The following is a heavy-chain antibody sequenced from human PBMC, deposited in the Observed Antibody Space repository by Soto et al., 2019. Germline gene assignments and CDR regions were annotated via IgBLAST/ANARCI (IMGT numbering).Heavy chain of an antibody. CDR3: ARRNLWFGELHDY. V-gene: IGHV4-39*01. CDR2: IYYSGST. CDR1: GGSISSSSYY. Sequence: SETLSLTCTVSGGSISSSSYYWGWIRQPPGKGLEWIGSIYYSGSTYYNPSLKSRVTISVDTSKNQFSLKLSSVTAADTAVYYCARRNLWFGELHDYWGQGTLVTVSS. J-gene: IGHJ4*02. D-gene: IGHD3-10*01.